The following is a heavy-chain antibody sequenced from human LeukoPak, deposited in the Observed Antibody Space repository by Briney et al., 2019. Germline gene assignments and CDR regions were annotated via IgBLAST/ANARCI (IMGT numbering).Heavy chain of an antibody. J-gene: IGHJ6*02. CDR3: ARHLPYYYYGMDV. CDR2: IYYSGST. CDR1: GGSISSYY. Sequence: DPSETLSLTCTVSGGSISSYYWSWIRQPPGKGLEWIGYIYYSGSTNYNPSLKSRVTISVDPSKNQFSLKLSSVTAADTGVYYCARHLPYYYYGMDVWGQGTTVTVSS. V-gene: IGHV4-59*08.